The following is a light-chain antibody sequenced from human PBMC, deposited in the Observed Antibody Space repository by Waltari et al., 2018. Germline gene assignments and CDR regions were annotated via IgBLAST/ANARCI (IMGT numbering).Light chain of an antibody. CDR2: GAS. CDR3: QQCGTSPPT. CDR1: QSVSSY. Sequence: IGLTQSPGTLSLSPGEGAIPSCRASQSVSSYLAWYQHKPGQAPRLLIYGASSRATGIPDRFSGSGSGTDFTLTLSSLEPEDSAVYYCQQCGTSPPTFGGGTKVEIK. J-gene: IGKJ4*01. V-gene: IGKV3-20*01.